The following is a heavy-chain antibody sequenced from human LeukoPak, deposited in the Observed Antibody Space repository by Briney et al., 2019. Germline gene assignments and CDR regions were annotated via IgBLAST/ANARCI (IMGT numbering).Heavy chain of an antibody. Sequence: PGGSLRLSCAASGFTFSSYSMNWVRQAPGKGLEWVSSISSSSSYIYYADSAKGRFTISRDNAKNSLYLQMNSLRAEDTAVYYCARDGGYSYGYPLDYWGQGTLVTVSS. V-gene: IGHV3-21*01. D-gene: IGHD5-18*01. J-gene: IGHJ4*02. CDR1: GFTFSSYS. CDR3: ARDGGYSYGYPLDY. CDR2: ISSSSSYI.